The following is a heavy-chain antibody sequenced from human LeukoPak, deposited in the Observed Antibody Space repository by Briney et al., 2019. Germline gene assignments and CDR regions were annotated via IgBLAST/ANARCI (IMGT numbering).Heavy chain of an antibody. Sequence: ASVKVSCKASRYTFTGYYIHWVRQAPGQGLEWMGWINPNSGGTNYAQKFQGRVTMTRDTSISTAYMELSRLTSDDTAVYYCARDSSGWQPFDYRGQGTLVTVSS. J-gene: IGHJ4*02. CDR1: RYTFTGYY. V-gene: IGHV1-2*02. CDR2: INPNSGGT. CDR3: ARDSSGWQPFDY. D-gene: IGHD6-19*01.